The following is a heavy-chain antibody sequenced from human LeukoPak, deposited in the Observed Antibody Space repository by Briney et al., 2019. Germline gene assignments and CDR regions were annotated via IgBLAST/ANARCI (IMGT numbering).Heavy chain of an antibody. D-gene: IGHD5-18*01. V-gene: IGHV3-23*01. CDR1: GVTFSNYA. Sequence: GGSLRLSCAASGVTFSNYAMSWVRQAPGKGLEWVSPISDSGASTYYADSVKGRFTSSRDNSKNTLYLQMNSLRVEDTAVYYCAKGGRGYSYGSLDYWGRGTLVTVSS. J-gene: IGHJ4*02. CDR3: AKGGRGYSYGSLDY. CDR2: ISDSGAST.